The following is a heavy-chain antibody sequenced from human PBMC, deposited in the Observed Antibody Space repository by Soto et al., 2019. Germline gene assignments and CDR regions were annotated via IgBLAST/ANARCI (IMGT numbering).Heavy chain of an antibody. CDR2: MSGGGGST. V-gene: IGHV3-23*01. D-gene: IGHD1-26*01. CDR3: AKLSAYYSFDY. Sequence: GGSLRLSCAASGFTFSTYAMNWVRQAPGRGLEWVSIMSGGGGSTYYANSVKGRFTISRDNSKNTLYLQMNSLRAEDTAVYYCAKLSAYYSFDYWGLGTLVTVSS. J-gene: IGHJ4*02. CDR1: GFTFSTYA.